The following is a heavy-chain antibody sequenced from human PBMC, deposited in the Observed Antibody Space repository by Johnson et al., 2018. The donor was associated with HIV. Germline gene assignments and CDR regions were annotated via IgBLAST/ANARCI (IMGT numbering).Heavy chain of an antibody. D-gene: IGHD2-21*02. V-gene: IGHV3-11*04. CDR3: ASDPAYCGGDWCGAFDI. Sequence: QLVESGGGLVKPGGSLRLSCAASGFTFSDYYMNWIRQAPGKGLEWISYISGSSSTIYYADSVKGRFTISRDNSKNSLYLQMSSLRAEDTAVYYCASDPAYCGGDWCGAFDIWGQGTMVTVSS. J-gene: IGHJ3*02. CDR2: ISGSSSTI. CDR1: GFTFSDYY.